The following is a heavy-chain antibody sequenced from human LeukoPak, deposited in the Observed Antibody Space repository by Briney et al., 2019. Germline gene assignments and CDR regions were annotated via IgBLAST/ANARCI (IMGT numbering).Heavy chain of an antibody. Sequence: ASVKVPCKASGYTFTGYYMHWVRQAPGQGLEWMGWINPNSGGTNYAQKFQGRVTMTRDTSISTAYMELSRLRSDDTAVYYCASRGYSGYDYPGGYYYYMDVWGKGTTVTISS. D-gene: IGHD5-12*01. CDR3: ASRGYSGYDYPGGYYYYMDV. CDR2: INPNSGGT. CDR1: GYTFTGYY. J-gene: IGHJ6*03. V-gene: IGHV1-2*02.